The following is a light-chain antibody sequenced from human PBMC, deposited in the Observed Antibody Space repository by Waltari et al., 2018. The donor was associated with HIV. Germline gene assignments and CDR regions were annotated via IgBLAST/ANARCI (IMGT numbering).Light chain of an antibody. CDR1: QSIRRN. CDR3: EQSYNSPRT. V-gene: IGKV1-39*01. CDR2: AAS. J-gene: IGKJ1*01. Sequence: DIQITQSPSHLSASTGGRVTTTCRSSQSIRRNLNWYQQKTGKAPILLIYAASRLQSRVPSRFSGSGSGEDFTLTISSLQPEDFVTYRCEQSYNSPRTFGQGTKVEIK.